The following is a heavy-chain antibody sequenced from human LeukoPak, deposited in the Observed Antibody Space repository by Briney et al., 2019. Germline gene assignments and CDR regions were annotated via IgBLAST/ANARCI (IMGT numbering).Heavy chain of an antibody. J-gene: IGHJ4*02. CDR3: ARVRGSYAFDQ. CDR1: GFSFSRYA. V-gene: IGHV3-64*01. D-gene: IGHD3-10*01. Sequence: GGSLRLSCAASGFSFSRYAMHWVRQAPGKGLEYVSAINSNGGSTYYANSVKGRFSISRDNSKNTLYLHMGSLRNEDMAVYYCARVRGSYAFDQWGQGTLVTVSS. CDR2: INSNGGST.